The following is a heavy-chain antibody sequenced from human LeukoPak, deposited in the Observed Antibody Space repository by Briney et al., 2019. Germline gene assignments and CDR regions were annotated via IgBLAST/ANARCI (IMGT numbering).Heavy chain of an antibody. CDR2: IYYSGST. J-gene: IGHJ4*02. V-gene: IGHV4-59*01. CDR1: GGSISSYY. CDR3: ARIEWYYYDSSGLGPFDY. Sequence: SETLSLTCTVSGGSISSYYWSWIRQPPGKGLEWIGYIYYSGSTNYNPSLKSRVTISVDTSKNQFSLKLSSVTAADTAVYYCARIEWYYYDSSGLGPFDYWGLGTLVTVSS. D-gene: IGHD3-22*01.